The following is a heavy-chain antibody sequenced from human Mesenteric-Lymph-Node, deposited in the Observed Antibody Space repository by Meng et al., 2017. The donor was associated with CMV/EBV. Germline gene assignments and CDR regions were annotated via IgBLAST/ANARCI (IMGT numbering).Heavy chain of an antibody. CDR1: GYSVTTYY. V-gene: IGHV1-46*01. D-gene: IGHD5-12*01. Sequence: ASVKVSCKASGYSVTTYYMYWVRLAPGQGLEWMGIINPSIGRTRYADKFQGRLTMTRDTSTRTVFMELSSLTAEDTAMYYCARGGGVEFSGYDLFYCDYWGQGTLVTVSS. CDR2: INPSIGRT. CDR3: ARGGGVEFSGYDLFYCDY. J-gene: IGHJ4*02.